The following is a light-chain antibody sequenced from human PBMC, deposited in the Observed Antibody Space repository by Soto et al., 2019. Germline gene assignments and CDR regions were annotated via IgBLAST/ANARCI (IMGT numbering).Light chain of an antibody. CDR2: EVT. V-gene: IGLV2-14*01. J-gene: IGLJ7*01. CDR1: SGDIGIYNY. Sequence: QSALTQPASVSGSPGQSITISCTGTSGDIGIYNYVSWYQHHADKAPKLFIYEVTNRPSVISHRFSDSKSGNTASLTISGLQADDEADYYCSSYTTTATLVFGGGTQLTVL. CDR3: SSYTTTATLV.